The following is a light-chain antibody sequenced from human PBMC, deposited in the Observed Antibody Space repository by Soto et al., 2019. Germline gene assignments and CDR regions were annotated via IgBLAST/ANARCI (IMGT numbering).Light chain of an antibody. CDR3: QQSYSTLWT. CDR1: QSISSY. CDR2: AAS. Sequence: MTQTPLSLSVTPGQPASISCKSSQSISSYLNWYQQKPGKAPKLLIYAASSLQSGVPSRFSGSGSGTDFTLTISSLQPEDFATYYCQQSYSTLWTFGQGTKVDIK. V-gene: IGKV1-39*01. J-gene: IGKJ1*01.